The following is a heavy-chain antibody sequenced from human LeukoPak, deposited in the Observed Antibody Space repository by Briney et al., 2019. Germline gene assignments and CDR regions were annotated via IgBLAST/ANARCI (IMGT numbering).Heavy chain of an antibody. CDR1: GGSFSGYY. Sequence: SETLSLTCAVYGGSFSGYYWSWIRQPPGKGLEWIGEINHSGSTNYNPSLKSRVTISVDTSKNQFSLKLSSVTAADTAVYYCARGLATSLRPYYYYYMDVWGKGTTVTVSS. CDR3: ARGLATSLRPYYYYYMDV. V-gene: IGHV4-34*01. J-gene: IGHJ6*03. D-gene: IGHD5-24*01. CDR2: INHSGST.